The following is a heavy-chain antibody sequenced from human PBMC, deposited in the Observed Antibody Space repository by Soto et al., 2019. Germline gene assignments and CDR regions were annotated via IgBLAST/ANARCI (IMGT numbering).Heavy chain of an antibody. D-gene: IGHD1-26*01. J-gene: IGHJ6*02. CDR1: GSAFGSYG. CDR3: ARDAGFGGYYNYYFYGMDV. Sequence: QVQLVESGGGVVQPGRSLRLSCASSGSAFGSYGMHWVRQAPGKGLEWVAVIWYDGSNKYYAESVKGRFTISRDNSKNTLYLQMNSLRAEDTAVYYCARDAGFGGYYNYYFYGMDVWGQGTTVTVSS. V-gene: IGHV3-33*01. CDR2: IWYDGSNK.